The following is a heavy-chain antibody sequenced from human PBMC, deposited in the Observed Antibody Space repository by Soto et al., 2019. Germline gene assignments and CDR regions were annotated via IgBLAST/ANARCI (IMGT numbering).Heavy chain of an antibody. CDR1: GYTFTSYG. D-gene: IGHD3-9*01. J-gene: IGHJ6*02. CDR3: ASAYYDILTGYYYYGMDV. Sequence: QVQLVQSGAEVKKPGASVKVSCKASGYTFTSYGISWVRQAPGQGLEWMGWISAYNGNTNYAQKLQGRVTMTTDTSRSTAYMELRSLRSDDTAVYYCASAYYDILTGYYYYGMDVWGQGTTVTVSS. V-gene: IGHV1-18*01. CDR2: ISAYNGNT.